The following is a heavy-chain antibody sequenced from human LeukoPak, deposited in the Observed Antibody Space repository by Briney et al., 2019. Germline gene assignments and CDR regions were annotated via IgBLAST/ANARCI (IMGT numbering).Heavy chain of an antibody. D-gene: IGHD3-3*01. V-gene: IGHV3-30*04. CDR3: ARGAWSDSVAFDI. Sequence: GGSLRLSCAASGFNFCSYAMHWVRQAPGEGLEWVGLISYGGIDKSYADSVEGRFTISRDSSKRTLYLQMNSLRAEDTAMYYCARGAWSDSVAFDIWGLGTMVIVSS. J-gene: IGHJ3*02. CDR1: GFNFCSYA. CDR2: ISYGGIDK.